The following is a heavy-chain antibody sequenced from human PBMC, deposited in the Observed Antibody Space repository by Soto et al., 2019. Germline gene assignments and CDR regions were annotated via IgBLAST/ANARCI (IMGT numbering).Heavy chain of an antibody. CDR1: GGSFNPYH. J-gene: IGHJ5*01. CDR3: ARSMNDHNHHHWGFDS. V-gene: IGHV4-34*01. D-gene: IGHD7-27*01. Sequence: SETLSLTCAVYGGSFNPYHWSFIRQPPGKRLEWIGEIDHTGRTNYNPSVKGRVTMSVDTSKNQFSLNLRSVTAADTAVYFCARSMNDHNHHHWGFDSWGQGTLVTVPS. CDR2: IDHTGRT.